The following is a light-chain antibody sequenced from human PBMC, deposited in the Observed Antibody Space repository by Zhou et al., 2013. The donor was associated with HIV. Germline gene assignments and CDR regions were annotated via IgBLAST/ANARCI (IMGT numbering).Light chain of an antibody. CDR2: DVS. CDR1: QSVSSY. CDR3: QQRYNWPVT. J-gene: IGKJ4*01. V-gene: IGKV3-11*01. Sequence: EIVMTQSPATLSVSPGERATLSCRASQSVSSYLAWYQQKPGQAPRLLIYDVSNRATGIPARFSGSGSGTDFTLTISSLEPEDFAVYYCQQRYNWPVTFGGGTKVEIK.